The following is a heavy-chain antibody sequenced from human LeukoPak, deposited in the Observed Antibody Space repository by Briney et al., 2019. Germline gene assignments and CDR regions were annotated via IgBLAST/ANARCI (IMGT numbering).Heavy chain of an antibody. Sequence: QPGGSLRLSCAASGFTFSSYGMHWVRQAPGKELEWVAVISYDGSNKYYADSVKGRFTISRDNSKNTLYLQMNSLRAEDTAVYYCAKEGYSYGFPDYWGQGTLVTVSS. V-gene: IGHV3-30*18. CDR3: AKEGYSYGFPDY. CDR2: ISYDGSNK. D-gene: IGHD5-18*01. CDR1: GFTFSSYG. J-gene: IGHJ4*02.